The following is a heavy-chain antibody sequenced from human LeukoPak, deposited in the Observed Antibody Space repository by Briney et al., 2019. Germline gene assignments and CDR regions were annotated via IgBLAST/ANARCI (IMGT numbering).Heavy chain of an antibody. CDR2: FYESESI. CDR3: ARGFYDILTGYYNPYYYFDY. CDR1: GYSISSGFH. D-gene: IGHD3-9*01. V-gene: IGHV4-38-2*02. Sequence: PSETLSLTCTVFGYSISSGFHWGWIRQPPGKGLEWIGSFYESESIYYNPSLKSRVTISVDTSKNQFSLKLSSVTAADTAVYYCARGFYDILTGYYNPYYYFDYWGQGTLVTVSS. J-gene: IGHJ4*02.